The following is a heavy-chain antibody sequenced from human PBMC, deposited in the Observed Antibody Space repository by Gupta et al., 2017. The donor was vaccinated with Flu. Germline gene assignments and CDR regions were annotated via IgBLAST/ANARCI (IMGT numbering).Heavy chain of an antibody. V-gene: IGHV3-15*01. D-gene: IGHD2-2*01. CDR3: TWVVPAATFGR. Sequence: EVRLVESGGGLVKPGGSLRLSCAASGFNFNDAWMSWVRQAPGKGLEWVGRIKSKRGGETTDYAAPVKGRFSISRDDSNNKLYLQMNSLKSEDTAVYFCTWVVPAATFGRWGQGTLVTVSS. CDR1: GFNFNDAW. CDR2: IKSKRGGETT. J-gene: IGHJ5*02.